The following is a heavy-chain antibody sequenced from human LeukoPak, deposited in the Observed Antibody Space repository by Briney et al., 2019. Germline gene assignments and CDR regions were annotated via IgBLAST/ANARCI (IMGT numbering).Heavy chain of an antibody. CDR1: GFTFSSYE. CDR3: ARDLAAATLFDY. J-gene: IGHJ4*02. CDR2: ISYDGSNK. V-gene: IGHV3-30-3*01. Sequence: GGNLRLSCAASGFTFSSYEMTWVRQAPGKGLEWVAVISYDGSNKYYSDSAKGRFTISRDNSKNTLYLQMNSLRAEDTAVYYCARDLAAATLFDYWGQGTLATLPS. D-gene: IGHD6-13*01.